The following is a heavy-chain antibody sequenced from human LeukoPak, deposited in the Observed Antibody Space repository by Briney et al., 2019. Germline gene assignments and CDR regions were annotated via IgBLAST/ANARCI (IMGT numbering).Heavy chain of an antibody. Sequence: ASVKVSCKASGYTFTSYDINWVRQATGQGLEWMGWMNPNSGNTGYAQKFQGRVTITRSTSISTAYMELSSLRSEDTAVYYCARGNYYGSGSYYQNWFDPWGQGTLVTVSS. V-gene: IGHV1-8*03. CDR2: MNPNSGNT. D-gene: IGHD3-10*01. CDR1: GYTFTSYD. J-gene: IGHJ5*02. CDR3: ARGNYYGSGSYYQNWFDP.